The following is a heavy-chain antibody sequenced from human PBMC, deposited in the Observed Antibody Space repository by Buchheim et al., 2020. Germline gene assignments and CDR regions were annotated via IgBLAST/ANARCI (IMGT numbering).Heavy chain of an antibody. CDR2: ISSSGSTI. Sequence: EVQLVESGGGLVQPGGSLRLSCAASGFTFSSYEMNWVRQAPGKGLERVPYISSSGSTIYYADSVKGRFTISRDNAKNSLYLQMNSLRAEDTAVYYCARDVGSYYDFWSGQDYYYYGMDVWGQGTT. D-gene: IGHD3-3*01. J-gene: IGHJ6*02. V-gene: IGHV3-48*03. CDR3: ARDVGSYYDFWSGQDYYYYGMDV. CDR1: GFTFSSYE.